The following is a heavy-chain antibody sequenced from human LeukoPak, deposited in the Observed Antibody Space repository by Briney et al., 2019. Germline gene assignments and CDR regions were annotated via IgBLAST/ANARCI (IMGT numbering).Heavy chain of an antibody. V-gene: IGHV3-20*04. Sequence: GGSLRLSCAASGFTFDDYGMSWVRQAPGMGLEWVSGINCNGGSTGCADSVKGRFTISRDNAKNSLYLQMNSLRAEDTALYYCAREYDIVANALDYWGQGTLVTVSS. CDR2: INCNGGST. CDR3: AREYDIVANALDY. J-gene: IGHJ4*02. D-gene: IGHD5-12*01. CDR1: GFTFDDYG.